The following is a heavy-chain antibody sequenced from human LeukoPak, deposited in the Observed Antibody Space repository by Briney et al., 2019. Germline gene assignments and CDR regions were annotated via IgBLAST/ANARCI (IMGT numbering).Heavy chain of an antibody. V-gene: IGHV3-21*01. CDR3: ARDWNRDSSSPGV. D-gene: IGHD6-6*01. J-gene: IGHJ4*02. CDR1: GFTFSSYS. Sequence: GESLKISCAASGFTFSSYSMNWVRQAPGKGLEWVSSISSSSSYIYYADSVKGRFTISRDNAKNSLYLQMNSLRAEDTAVYYCARDWNRDSSSPGVWGQGTLVTVSS. CDR2: ISSSSSYI.